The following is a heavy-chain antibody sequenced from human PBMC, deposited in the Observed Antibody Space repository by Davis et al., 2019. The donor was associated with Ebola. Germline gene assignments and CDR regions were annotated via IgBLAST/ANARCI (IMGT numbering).Heavy chain of an antibody. V-gene: IGHV4-39*01. CDR2: LYYTGST. D-gene: IGHD1-14*01. J-gene: IGHJ3*01. Sequence: PSETLSLTCIVSGASITTNGYYWGWVRQPPGKGLEWIGSLYYTGSTYSKPSLKSRVTISADTSRNQFYLDLTSVTATDTAVYYCSSRPERMHAFHLWGQGTVVTVS. CDR1: GASITTNGYY. CDR3: SSRPERMHAFHL.